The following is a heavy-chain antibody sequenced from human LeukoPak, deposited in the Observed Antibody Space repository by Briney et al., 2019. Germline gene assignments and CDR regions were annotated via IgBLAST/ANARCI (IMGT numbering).Heavy chain of an antibody. CDR1: GYTFTNYD. V-gene: IGHV1-8*01. Sequence: ASVKVSCKASGYTFTNYDINWVRQATGQGLEWMGWVNPKSGNTGFAQKFQGRVTMTRDTSITTAYMELSSLRPEDTAVYYCARGHCSSTSCYTVGILADVWGQGTTVTVSS. J-gene: IGHJ6*02. CDR3: ARGHCSSTSCYTVGILADV. CDR2: VNPKSGNT. D-gene: IGHD2-2*02.